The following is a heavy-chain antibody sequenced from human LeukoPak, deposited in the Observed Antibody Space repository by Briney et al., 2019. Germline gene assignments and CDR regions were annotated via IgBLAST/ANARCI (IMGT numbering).Heavy chain of an antibody. J-gene: IGHJ6*03. V-gene: IGHV3-23*01. D-gene: IGHD2-2*01. Sequence: GGSLRLSCAASGFTFSSYAMSWVRQAPGKGLEWVSAISGSGGSTYYADSVKGRFTISRDNSKNTLYLQMNSLRAEDTAVYYCAKVGGYCSSTSCHAPDYYYYYMDVWGKGTTVTVSS. CDR1: GFTFSSYA. CDR2: ISGSGGST. CDR3: AKVGGYCSSTSCHAPDYYYYYMDV.